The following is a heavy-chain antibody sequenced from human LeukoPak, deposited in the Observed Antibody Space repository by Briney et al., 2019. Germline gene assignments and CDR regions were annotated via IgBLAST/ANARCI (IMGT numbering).Heavy chain of an antibody. V-gene: IGHV4-59*12. CDR3: AREAVAGYGSDAFDI. CDR2: IYYSGST. J-gene: IGHJ3*02. D-gene: IGHD6-13*01. Sequence: SETLSLTCTVSGGSISSYYWSWIRQPPGKGLEWIGYIYYSGSTNYNPSLKSRVTISVDTSKNQFSLKLSSVTAADTAVYYCAREAVAGYGSDAFDIWGQGTMVTVSS. CDR1: GGSISSYY.